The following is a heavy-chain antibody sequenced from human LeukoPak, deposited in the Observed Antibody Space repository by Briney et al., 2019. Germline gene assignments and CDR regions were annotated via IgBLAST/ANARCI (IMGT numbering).Heavy chain of an antibody. CDR3: ARDRDIVATITDYSTFDY. D-gene: IGHD5-12*01. V-gene: IGHV1-18*01. Sequence: ASVKVSCKASGYTFASYGITWVRQAPGKGLEWMGWISAYYGSTKYAQKVQGRVTMTTDTSTSTAYMELRGLTSDDTAVYYCARDRDIVATITDYSTFDYWGQGTLVTVSS. J-gene: IGHJ4*02. CDR1: GYTFASYG. CDR2: ISAYYGST.